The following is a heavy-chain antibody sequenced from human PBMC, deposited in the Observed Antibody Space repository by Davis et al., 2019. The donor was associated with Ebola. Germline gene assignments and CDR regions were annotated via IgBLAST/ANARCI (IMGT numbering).Heavy chain of an antibody. D-gene: IGHD3-3*01. V-gene: IGHV3-74*01. Sequence: GESLKIPCAASGFTFSSYWMHWVRQAPGKGLVWVSRSNSDGSSTSYPDSVKGRFTISRDNSKNTLYLQMNSLRAEDTAVYYCARTENFWSGPFPYWGQGTVVTVSS. J-gene: IGHJ4*02. CDR3: ARTENFWSGPFPY. CDR1: GFTFSSYW. CDR2: SNSDGSST.